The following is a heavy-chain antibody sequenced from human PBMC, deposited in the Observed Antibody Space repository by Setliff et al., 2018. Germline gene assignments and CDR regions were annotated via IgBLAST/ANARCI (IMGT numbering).Heavy chain of an antibody. CDR3: ARRGERFFNWFDP. V-gene: IGHV5-51*01. CDR2: IYPGNADT. D-gene: IGHD2-21*01. Sequence: GESLTISCKGSGYSFTDYWIAWVRQTPGKGLEWMGTIYPGNADTSYSPSFQGQVTISTDTSINTAFLQWNNLKASDTAVYYCARRGERFFNWFDPWGQGTLVTVSS. CDR1: GYSFTDYW. J-gene: IGHJ5*02.